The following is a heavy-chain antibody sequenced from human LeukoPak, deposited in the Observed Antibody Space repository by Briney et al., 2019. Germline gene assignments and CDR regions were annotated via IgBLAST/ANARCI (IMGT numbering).Heavy chain of an antibody. CDR3: ATTRRYCSSTSCWPDAFDI. V-gene: IGHV4-59*08. J-gene: IGHJ3*02. D-gene: IGHD2-2*01. CDR1: GGSISRYY. CDR2: IYYSGST. Sequence: SETLSLTCTVSGGSISRYYWSWIRQPPGKGLEWIGYIYYSGSTNYNPSLKSRVTISVDTSKNQFSLRLSSVTAADTAVYYCATTRRYCSSTSCWPDAFDIWGQGTMVTVSS.